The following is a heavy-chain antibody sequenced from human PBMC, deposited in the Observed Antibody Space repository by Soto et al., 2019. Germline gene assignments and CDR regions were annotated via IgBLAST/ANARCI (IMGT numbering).Heavy chain of an antibody. D-gene: IGHD2-15*01. Sequence: PSETLSLTCTVSGGSISSYFWSWIRQPPGKGLEWIGYIYYSGSTNYNPSLKSRVTISVDTSKNQFSLKLSSVTAADTAVYYCARGDMGYWGQGTLVIVSS. J-gene: IGHJ4*02. CDR1: GGSISSYF. CDR2: IYYSGST. V-gene: IGHV4-59*08. CDR3: ARGDMGY.